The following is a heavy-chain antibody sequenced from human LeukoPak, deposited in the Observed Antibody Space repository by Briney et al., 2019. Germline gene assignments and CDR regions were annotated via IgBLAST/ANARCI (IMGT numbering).Heavy chain of an antibody. J-gene: IGHJ4*02. D-gene: IGHD3-9*01. Sequence: SETLSLTCTVSGGSISSSSYYWGWIRQPPGKGLEWIGSIYYSGSTYYNPSLKSRVTISVDTSKNQFSLKLSSVTAADTAVYYCARLDDILTGYHSSFDYWGQGTLVTVSS. CDR1: GGSISSSSYY. CDR2: IYYSGST. V-gene: IGHV4-39*01. CDR3: ARLDDILTGYHSSFDY.